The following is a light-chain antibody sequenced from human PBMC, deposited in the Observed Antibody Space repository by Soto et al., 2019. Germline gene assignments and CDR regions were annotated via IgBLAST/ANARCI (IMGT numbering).Light chain of an antibody. Sequence: QLVLTQSPSASASLGASVKLNCTLSRGHSSYAIAWHQQQPEKGPRYLMRVNSDGRHSKGDGIPDRFSGSSSGAERYLIISSLQSEDEADYYCQTWGTRYVLFGGGTQLTVL. CDR1: RGHSSYA. V-gene: IGLV4-69*01. J-gene: IGLJ7*01. CDR2: VNSDGRH. CDR3: QTWGTRYVL.